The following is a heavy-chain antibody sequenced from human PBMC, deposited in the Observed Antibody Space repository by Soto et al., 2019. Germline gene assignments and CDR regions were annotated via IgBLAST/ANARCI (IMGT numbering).Heavy chain of an antibody. Sequence: SETLSLTCTVSGGSISSYYWSWIRQPPGKGLEWIGYIYYSGSTNYNPSLKSRVTISVDTSKNQLSLKLSSVTAADTAVYYCAISPIAMVRERYYLVYWGQGTLVTV. CDR2: IYYSGST. V-gene: IGHV4-59*01. CDR3: AISPIAMVRERYYLVY. J-gene: IGHJ4*02. D-gene: IGHD3-10*01. CDR1: GGSISSYY.